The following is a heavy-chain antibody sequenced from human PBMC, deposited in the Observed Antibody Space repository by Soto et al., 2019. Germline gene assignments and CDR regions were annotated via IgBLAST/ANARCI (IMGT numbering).Heavy chain of an antibody. CDR1: GDSFTSYW. Sequence: GESLKISSKGSGDSFTSYWIGWVRQMPGKGLEWMAIIDPGDSYTSYSPSFQGHVTISADKSISTAYLQWSSLKASDTAMYYCARLQAAAGDNDLTFDYWGQGTLVTVSS. J-gene: IGHJ4*02. CDR3: ARLQAAAGDNDLTFDY. D-gene: IGHD6-13*01. V-gene: IGHV5-51*01. CDR2: IDPGDSYT.